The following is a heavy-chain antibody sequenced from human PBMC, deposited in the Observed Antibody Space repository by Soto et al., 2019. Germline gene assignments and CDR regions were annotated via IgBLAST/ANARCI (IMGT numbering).Heavy chain of an antibody. V-gene: IGHV4-31*03. J-gene: IGHJ5*02. CDR1: GGSISSGGYY. CDR2: IYYSGST. Sequence: QVQLQESGPGLVKPSQTLSLTCTVSGGSISSGGYYWSWIRQHPGKGLEWIGYIYYSGSTYYNPSLKSRVTISVDTSKNQFSLKLSSVTAAATAVYYCAREGSDTNSWFDPWGQGTLVTVSS. D-gene: IGHD3-10*01. CDR3: AREGSDTNSWFDP.